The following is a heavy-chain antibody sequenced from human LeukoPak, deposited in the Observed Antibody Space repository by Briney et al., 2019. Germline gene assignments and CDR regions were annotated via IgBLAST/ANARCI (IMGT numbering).Heavy chain of an antibody. CDR2: INPSGGST. V-gene: IGHV1-46*01. CDR3: ARVGYCSSTSCYAFWFDP. CDR1: GYTFTSYY. J-gene: IGHJ5*02. Sequence: ASVKVSCKASGYTFTSYYMHWVRQAPAQGLEWVGIINPSGGSTNYAQKFQGRVTMTRDTSTSTVYMELSRLRSEDTAVYYCARVGYCSSTSCYAFWFDPWAQGTLVSVS. D-gene: IGHD2-2*03.